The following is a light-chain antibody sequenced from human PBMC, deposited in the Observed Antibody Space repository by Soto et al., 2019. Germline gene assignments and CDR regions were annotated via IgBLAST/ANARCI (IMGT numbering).Light chain of an antibody. CDR1: QSLRTRY. Sequence: EMVLTQSPGTLSLFPGERATLSCRASQSLRTRYLAWYQQKPGQAPRLLIYGASSRATGIPDRFSGSGSGTDFTLTISRLEPEDFAVYYCQQYGSSPTFGQGTRLEIK. CDR3: QQYGSSPT. V-gene: IGKV3-20*01. J-gene: IGKJ5*01. CDR2: GAS.